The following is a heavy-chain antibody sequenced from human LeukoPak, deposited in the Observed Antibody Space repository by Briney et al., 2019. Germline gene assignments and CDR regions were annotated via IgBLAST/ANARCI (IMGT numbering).Heavy chain of an antibody. CDR3: AKDPEVDIVVVPAAPGY. CDR1: GFTFSSYG. V-gene: IGHV3-30*02. J-gene: IGHJ4*02. CDR2: IRYDGSNK. D-gene: IGHD2-2*03. Sequence: GGSLRLSCAASGFTFSSYGMHWVRQAPGKGLEWVAFIRYDGSNKYYADSVKGRFTISRDNSKNTLYLQMNSLRAEDTAVYYCAKDPEVDIVVVPAAPGYWGQGTLVTVSS.